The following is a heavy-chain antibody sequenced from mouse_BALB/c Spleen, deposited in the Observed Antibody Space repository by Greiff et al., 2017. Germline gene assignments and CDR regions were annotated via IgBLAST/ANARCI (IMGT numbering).Heavy chain of an antibody. Sequence: QVQLQESGPGLVAPSQSLSITCTVSGFSLTSYGVHWVRQPPGKGLEWLGVIWAGGSTNYNSALMSRLSISKDNSKSQVFLKMSSLQTDDTAMYYCARVSDAYDYAMDYWGQGTSVTVSS. CDR1: GFSLTSYG. CDR3: ARVSDAYDYAMDY. V-gene: IGHV2-9*02. J-gene: IGHJ4*01. CDR2: IWAGGST.